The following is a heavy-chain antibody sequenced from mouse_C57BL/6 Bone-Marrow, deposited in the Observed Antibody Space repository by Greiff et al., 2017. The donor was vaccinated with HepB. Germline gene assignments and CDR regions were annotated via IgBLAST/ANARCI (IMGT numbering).Heavy chain of an antibody. J-gene: IGHJ3*01. Sequence: VQLQQSGPGLVKPSQSLSLTCSVTGYSITSGYYWNWIRQFPGNKLEWMGYISYDGSNNYNPSLKNRISITRDTSKNQFFLKLNSVTTEDTATYYCARTLGRGFAYWGQGTLVTVSA. CDR1: GYSITSGYY. CDR3: ARTLGRGFAY. V-gene: IGHV3-6*01. CDR2: ISYDGSN. D-gene: IGHD4-1*01.